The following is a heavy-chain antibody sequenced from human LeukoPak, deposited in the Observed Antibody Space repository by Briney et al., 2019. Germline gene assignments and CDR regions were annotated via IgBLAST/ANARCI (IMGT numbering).Heavy chain of an antibody. Sequence: SEKVSCKASGGTFCSYAISWVRQAPGQGLGWMGGIIPIFGTATYAKKFQGRVTITTDDSTSTAYMELSSLRSEATAADYCARDPGTAMDGGDYCSQGTLATVSS. J-gene: IGHJ4*02. CDR1: GGTFCSYA. CDR3: ARDPGTAMDGGDY. D-gene: IGHD5-18*01. CDR2: IIPIFGTA. V-gene: IGHV1-69*05.